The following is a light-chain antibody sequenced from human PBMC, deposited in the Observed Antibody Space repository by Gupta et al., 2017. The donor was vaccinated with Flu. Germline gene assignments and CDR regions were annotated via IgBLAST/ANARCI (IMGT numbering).Light chain of an antibody. CDR2: DNN. Sequence: SSSNIGNNYVSWYQHLPGTAPKLLIYDNNNRPSGIPDRFSGSKSGPSATLGITGLQTGDEADYYCGAWDSSLNVWVFGGGTKVTVL. J-gene: IGLJ3*02. V-gene: IGLV1-51*02. CDR1: SSNIGNNY. CDR3: GAWDSSLNVWV.